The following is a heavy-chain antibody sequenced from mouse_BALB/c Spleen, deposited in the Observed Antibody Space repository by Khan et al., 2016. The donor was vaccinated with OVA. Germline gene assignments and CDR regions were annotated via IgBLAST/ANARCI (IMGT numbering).Heavy chain of an antibody. CDR1: GYTFTSYW. J-gene: IGHJ4*01. CDR2: IASGRDSF. V-gene: IGHV1S41*01. Sequence: DLVKPGASVKLSYKASGYTFTSYWINWTKQRPGQGLEWIGHIASGRDSFYYTEIFKNKATLTVDIHSSTAYIPLSRLSSEDSAVYFCARTNCYGSGRYAFDDWGPGTSVTVSS. CDR3: ARTNCYGSGRYAFDD. D-gene: IGHD1-1*01.